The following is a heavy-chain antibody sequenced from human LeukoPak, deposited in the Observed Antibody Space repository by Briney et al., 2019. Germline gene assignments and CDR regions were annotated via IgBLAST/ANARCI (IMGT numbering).Heavy chain of an antibody. Sequence: GASVKVSCKVSGYTLTELSMHWVRQAPGKGLEWMGGFDPEDGETIYAQKFQGRVTMTEDTSTDTAYMELSSLRSEDTAVYYCARWDVVGIKYLVGAKRNYFDYWGQGTLVTVSS. CDR3: ARWDVVGIKYLVGAKRNYFDY. D-gene: IGHD1-26*01. CDR1: GYTLTELS. V-gene: IGHV1-24*01. CDR2: FDPEDGET. J-gene: IGHJ4*02.